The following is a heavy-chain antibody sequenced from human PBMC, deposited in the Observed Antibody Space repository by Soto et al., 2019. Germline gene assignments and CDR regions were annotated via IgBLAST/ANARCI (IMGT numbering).Heavy chain of an antibody. J-gene: IGHJ6*03. V-gene: IGHV4-34*01. CDR3: ASYHYYDFWIGSRHYMDA. CDR1: GGSLSGYF. D-gene: IGHD3-3*01. Sequence: QVHLEQWGAGLLKPSETLSLTCAVYGGSLSGYFWSWVRQPPGKGLEWIGEINHSGSTNYNPSLKRRVTISADTSKQQFSLRLSSVTAADSGIYFCASYHYYDFWIGSRHYMDAWGKGTTVTVSS. CDR2: INHSGST.